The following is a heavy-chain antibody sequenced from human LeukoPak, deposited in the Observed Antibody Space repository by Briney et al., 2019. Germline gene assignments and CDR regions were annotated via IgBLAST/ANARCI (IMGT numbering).Heavy chain of an antibody. D-gene: IGHD3-10*01. V-gene: IGHV3-48*01. CDR3: ARGKVRGVIIEPLDY. J-gene: IGHJ4*02. CDR2: ISSSSSTT. CDR1: GFTFSSYS. Sequence: GGSLRLSCAASGFTFSSYSMNWVRQAPGKGLEWVSYISSSSSTTYYADSVKGRFTISRDNSKNTLYLQMDSLRAEDTAVYYCARGKVRGVIIEPLDYWGQGTLVTVSS.